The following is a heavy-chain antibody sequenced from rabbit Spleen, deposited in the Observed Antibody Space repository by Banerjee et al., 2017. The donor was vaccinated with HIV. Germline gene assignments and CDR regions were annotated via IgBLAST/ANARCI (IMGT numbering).Heavy chain of an antibody. CDR2: IDPVFGIT. CDR1: GFTLSSYY. J-gene: IGHJ6*01. V-gene: IGHV1S7*01. D-gene: IGHD1-1*01. CDR3: ARDTSSSFSSYGMAL. Sequence: HLEESAGGLVQPGGSLKLSCKASGFTLSSYYMNWVRQAPGKGLEWIGYIDPVFGITYYANWVNGRFSISRENAQNTVFLQMTSLTAADTATYFCARDTSSSFSSYGMALWGQGTLVTVS.